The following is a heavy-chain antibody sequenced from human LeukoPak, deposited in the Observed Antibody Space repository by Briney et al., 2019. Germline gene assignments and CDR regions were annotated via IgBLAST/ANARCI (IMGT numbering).Heavy chain of an antibody. D-gene: IGHD6-19*01. CDR3: ARPARYSSGWSDFDY. CDR1: GYTFTSYG. Sequence: ASVKVSCKASGYTFTSYGISWVRQAPGQGLEWMGWISAYNGNTNYAQKLRGRVTMTTGTSTSTAFMELRSLRSDDTAVYYCARPARYSSGWSDFDYWGQGTLVTVSS. CDR2: ISAYNGNT. V-gene: IGHV1-18*01. J-gene: IGHJ4*02.